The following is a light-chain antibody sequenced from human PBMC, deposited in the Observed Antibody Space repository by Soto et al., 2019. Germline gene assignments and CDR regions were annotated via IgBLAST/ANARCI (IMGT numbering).Light chain of an antibody. CDR2: GAT. CDR3: QQYGTSAGT. Sequence: EIVLTQSPGTLSLSPGERATLSCRASQSVSSSHLAWYQQNPGQAPRLLIYGATSRATGIPARFSGSGSGTDFTLTISRLEPEDCAVYYCQQYGTSAGTFGQGTKVEIK. V-gene: IGKV3-20*01. J-gene: IGKJ1*01. CDR1: QSVSSSH.